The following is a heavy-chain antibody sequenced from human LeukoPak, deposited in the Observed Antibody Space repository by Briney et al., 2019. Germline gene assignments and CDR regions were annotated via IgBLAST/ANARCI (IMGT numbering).Heavy chain of an antibody. D-gene: IGHD2-21*02. J-gene: IGHJ4*02. CDR2: IYPYDSDT. CDR3: ARSGALSPGDTFDY. CDR1: GYRFNSYW. Sequence: GESLKISCKGSGYRFNSYWIGWVRQMPGKGLEWIGNIYPYDSDTKYSPSFQGQVIISADKSINTAYLQWSSLRASDAAMYYCARSGALSPGDTFDYWGQGTLVTVSS. V-gene: IGHV5-51*01.